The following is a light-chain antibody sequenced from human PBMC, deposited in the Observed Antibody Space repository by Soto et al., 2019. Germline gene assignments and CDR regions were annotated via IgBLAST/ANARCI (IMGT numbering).Light chain of an antibody. CDR3: PQSYSTPWT. Sequence: EIQMTQSASSLSASVGDRVTISCQASQSITSYLNWYQQKPGEAPNLLIYAASSLQSAVPSRCTGSGSGTDCNFIISILQSEDVSIYYCPQSYSTPWTLGQGNKVDI. V-gene: IGKV1-39*01. J-gene: IGKJ1*01. CDR2: AAS. CDR1: QSITSY.